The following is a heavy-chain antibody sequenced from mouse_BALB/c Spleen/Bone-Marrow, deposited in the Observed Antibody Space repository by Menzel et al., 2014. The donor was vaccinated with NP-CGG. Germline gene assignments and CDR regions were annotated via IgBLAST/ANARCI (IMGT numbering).Heavy chain of an antibody. CDR1: GFDFSRFW. CDR3: ARLNYYGNLFV. Sequence: VQLQQSGGGLVQPGGSLKLSCAASGFDFSRFWRSWVRQAPGKGLEWIGEINPDSSTINYTPSLKDKFIISRDNAKNTLYLQMSKVRSEDTAVYYCARLNYYGNLFVWGAGTTVTVSS. J-gene: IGHJ1*01. CDR2: INPDSSTI. V-gene: IGHV4-1*02. D-gene: IGHD1-1*01.